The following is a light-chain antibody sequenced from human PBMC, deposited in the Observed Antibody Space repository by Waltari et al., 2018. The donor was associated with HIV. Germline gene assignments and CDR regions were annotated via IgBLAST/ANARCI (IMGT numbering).Light chain of an antibody. Sequence: EIVMTQSPVTLSLSPGDGATLSCRASQNIDRNLAWYQQKPGQSPRLLIYGTYTRAIGIPAKFSGSGSGTEFTLTVSSLQSEDFALYYCQQYNDWPYTFGQGTKL. CDR3: QQYNDWPYT. CDR1: QNIDRN. J-gene: IGKJ2*01. CDR2: GTY. V-gene: IGKV3-15*01.